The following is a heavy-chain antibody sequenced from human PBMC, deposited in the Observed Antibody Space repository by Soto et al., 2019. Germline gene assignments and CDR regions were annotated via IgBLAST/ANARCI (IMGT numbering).Heavy chain of an antibody. V-gene: IGHV1-18*01. D-gene: IGHD3-3*01. CDR2: ISAYNGNT. J-gene: IGHJ6*03. CDR3: ARSDHFGVVNYYYYYMDV. CDR1: GYTFTSYG. Sequence: ASVQETCKASGYTFTSYGISWVRQAPGKRLEWMGWISAYNGNTNYAQKLQGRVTMTTDTSTSTAYMELRSLRSDDTAVYYCARSDHFGVVNYYYYYMDVWVKGTTVTVSS.